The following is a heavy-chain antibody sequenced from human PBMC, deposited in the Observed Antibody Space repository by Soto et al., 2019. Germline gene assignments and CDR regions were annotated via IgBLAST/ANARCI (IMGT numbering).Heavy chain of an antibody. CDR3: ASSIAARFDAFDI. Sequence: GGSLRLSCAASGFTFSSYAMSWVRQAPGKGLEWVSAISGSGGSTYYADSVKGRFTISRDNSKNTLYLQMNSLRAEDTAVYYCASSIAARFDAFDIWGQGTMVTVSS. CDR1: GFTFSSYA. D-gene: IGHD6-6*01. J-gene: IGHJ3*02. V-gene: IGHV3-23*01. CDR2: ISGSGGST.